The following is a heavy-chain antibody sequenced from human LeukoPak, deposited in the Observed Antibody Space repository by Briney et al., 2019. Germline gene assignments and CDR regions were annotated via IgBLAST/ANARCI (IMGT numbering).Heavy chain of an antibody. CDR1: GGSFSGYF. D-gene: IGHD3-10*01. CDR2: LTESGRT. CDR3: ARAAHHYYGSGSYYNWFDP. Sequence: SETLSLTCAVYGGSFSGYFWSWIRQPPGKGLEWIGELTESGRTSYNPSLKRRVTIAEDTSKNQFSLKLSSVTAADTAVYYCARAAHHYYGSGSYYNWFDPWGQGTLVTVSS. V-gene: IGHV4-34*01. J-gene: IGHJ5*02.